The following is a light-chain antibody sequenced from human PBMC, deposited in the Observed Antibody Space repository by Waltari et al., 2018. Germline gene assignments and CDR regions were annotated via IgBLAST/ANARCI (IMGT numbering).Light chain of an antibody. CDR2: HAS. CDR3: QNYERLPAT. V-gene: IGKV3-20*01. CDR1: QSIGIY. J-gene: IGKJ1*01. Sequence: EIVLTQSPGTLSLSPGERATLSCRASQSIGIYLAWYQQKSGQAPRLLIYHASSRATGIPDRFSGSGSGTDFSLTISRLDPEDFAVYYCQNYERLPATFGQGTKVEIK.